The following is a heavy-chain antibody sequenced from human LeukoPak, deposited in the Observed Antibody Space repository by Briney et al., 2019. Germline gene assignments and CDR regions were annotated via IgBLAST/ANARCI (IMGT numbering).Heavy chain of an antibody. CDR2: MNHNSGNT. Sequence: ASVKVSCKASGYTFTSYDINWVRPATGQGLEWMGWMNHNSGNTGYAQKLQGRVTMTRNTSICTAYMELSSLRSEDTAVYYCARARRLPYCSGGSCHPDYFDYWGQGTLVTVSS. CDR3: ARARRLPYCSGGSCHPDYFDY. V-gene: IGHV1-8*01. J-gene: IGHJ4*02. D-gene: IGHD2-15*01. CDR1: GYTFTSYD.